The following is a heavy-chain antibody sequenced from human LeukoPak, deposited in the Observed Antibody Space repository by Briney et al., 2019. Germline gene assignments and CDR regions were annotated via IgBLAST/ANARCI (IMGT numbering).Heavy chain of an antibody. J-gene: IGHJ5*02. CDR2: ISGSGGST. Sequence: PGASLRLSCAASGFTFSSYAMSWVRQAPGKGLEWVSAISGSGGSTYYADSVKGRFTISRDNSKNTLYLQMNSLRAEDTAVYYCAKGPGYSSYNWFDPWGQGTLVTVSS. CDR3: AKGPGYSSYNWFDP. CDR1: GFTFSSYA. V-gene: IGHV3-23*01. D-gene: IGHD3-9*01.